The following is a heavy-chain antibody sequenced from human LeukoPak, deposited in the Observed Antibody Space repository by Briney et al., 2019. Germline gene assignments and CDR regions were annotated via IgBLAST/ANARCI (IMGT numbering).Heavy chain of an antibody. D-gene: IGHD3-10*01. J-gene: IGHJ4*02. CDR2: ISGSGGST. V-gene: IGHV3-23*01. Sequence: PGGSLRLSCAASGFTFSSYAMSWVRQAPGKGLEWVSAISGSGGSTYYADSVKGRFTISRDNSKNTLYLQMNSLRAEDTAVYYCAKEGLWFGEFLYYFDYWGQGTLVTVSS. CDR1: GFTFSSYA. CDR3: AKEGLWFGEFLYYFDY.